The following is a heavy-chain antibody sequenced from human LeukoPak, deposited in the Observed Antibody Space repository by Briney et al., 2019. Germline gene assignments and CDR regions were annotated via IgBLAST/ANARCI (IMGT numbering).Heavy chain of an antibody. Sequence: PSETLSFTCTVSGCSISSYYWSWIRQPPGKGLVWRGYIYYSGSTNYNPSLKSRVNISVDTSKNQFSLKLSSVTAADTAVYYCARGRPVAATHYWGQGTLVTVSS. V-gene: IGHV4-59*01. D-gene: IGHD2-15*01. J-gene: IGHJ4*02. CDR2: IYYSGST. CDR3: ARGRPVAATHY. CDR1: GCSISSYY.